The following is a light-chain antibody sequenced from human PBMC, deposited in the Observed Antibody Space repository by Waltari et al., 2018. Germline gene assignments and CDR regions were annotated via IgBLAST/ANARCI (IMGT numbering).Light chain of an antibody. CDR1: QGIRSA. J-gene: IGKJ3*01. CDR2: DAS. Sequence: AIQLTQSPSSLSASLGDRVTITCRARQGIRSALAWYQQRPGKPPQFLIYDASTLHSGVPSRFSGSGSGTDFSLTINSLQPEDFATYYCQQHINYPFTFGPGTKVDIK. CDR3: QQHINYPFT. V-gene: IGKV1D-13*01.